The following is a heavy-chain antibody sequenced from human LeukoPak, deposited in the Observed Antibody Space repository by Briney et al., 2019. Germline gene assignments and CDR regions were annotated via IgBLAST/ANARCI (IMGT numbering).Heavy chain of an antibody. Sequence: SETLSLTCTVSGYSIGSGYYWGWIRQPPGKGLEWIGSIYHSGSTYYNPSLKSRATISVDTSKNQFSLKLSSVTAADTAVYYCARRKIAAIARPGYFDYWGQGTLVTVSS. CDR1: GYSIGSGYY. J-gene: IGHJ4*02. CDR3: ARRKIAAIARPGYFDY. CDR2: IYHSGST. V-gene: IGHV4-38-2*02. D-gene: IGHD6-13*01.